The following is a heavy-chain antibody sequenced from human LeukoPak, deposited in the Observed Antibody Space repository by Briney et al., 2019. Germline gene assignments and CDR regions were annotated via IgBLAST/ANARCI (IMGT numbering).Heavy chain of an antibody. V-gene: IGHV1-46*01. CDR2: INPTGDST. CDR1: GYTFSSYY. J-gene: IGHJ4*02. Sequence: GASVKVSCKASGYTFSSYYMHWVRQAPGQGLEWVGLINPTGDSTNYAQNFRGRVTMTRDTSTSTVYMDLNSLRSGDTAVYYCAREASGGYSDYWGQGTLVTVSS. CDR3: AREASGGYSDY. D-gene: IGHD4-23*01.